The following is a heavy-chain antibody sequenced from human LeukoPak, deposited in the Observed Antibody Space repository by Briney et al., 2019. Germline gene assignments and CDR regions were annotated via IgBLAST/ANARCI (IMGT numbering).Heavy chain of an antibody. Sequence: PGGSLRLSCAASGFTFSSYAMSWVRQAPGKGLEWVSAISGSGGSTYYADSVKGRFTISRDNSKNTLYLQMNSLRAEDTAVYYCAKVGILTGYYIPFFDYWGQGTLVTVSS. CDR3: AKVGILTGYYIPFFDY. J-gene: IGHJ4*02. V-gene: IGHV3-23*01. CDR2: ISGSGGST. CDR1: GFTFSSYA. D-gene: IGHD3-9*01.